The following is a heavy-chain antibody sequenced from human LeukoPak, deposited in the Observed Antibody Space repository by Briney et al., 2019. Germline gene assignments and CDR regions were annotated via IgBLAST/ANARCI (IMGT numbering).Heavy chain of an antibody. D-gene: IGHD2-2*01. CDR1: GGSFGGYY. J-gene: IGHJ4*02. CDR2: INHSGST. Sequence: SGTLSLTCAVYGGSFGGYYWSWIRQPPGKGLEWIGEINHSGSTNYNPSLKSRVTISVDTSKNQFSLKLTSVTAADTAVYYCARAPPVTAAKGSFDYWGQGTLVTVSS. CDR3: ARAPPVTAAKGSFDY. V-gene: IGHV4-34*01.